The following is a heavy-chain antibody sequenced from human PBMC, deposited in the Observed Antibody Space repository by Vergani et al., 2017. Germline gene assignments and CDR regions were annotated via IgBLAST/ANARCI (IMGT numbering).Heavy chain of an antibody. CDR1: GGTFSSYA. V-gene: IGHV1-69*01. D-gene: IGHD3-10*01. J-gene: IGHJ3*02. Sequence: QVQLVQSGAEVKKPGSSVKVSCKASGGTFSSYAISWVRQAPGQGLEWMGGIIPIFGTANYAQKFQGRVTITADEATSTAYMELSSRRSEDTAVYYCASGLGSGRPDAFDIWGQGRMVTVSS. CDR3: ASGLGSGRPDAFDI. CDR2: IIPIFGTA.